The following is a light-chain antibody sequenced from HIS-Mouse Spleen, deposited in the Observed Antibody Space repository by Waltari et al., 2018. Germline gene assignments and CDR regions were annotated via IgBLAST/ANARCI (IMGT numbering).Light chain of an antibody. CDR3: QQLNSYPPT. V-gene: IGKV1-9*01. CDR2: AAS. J-gene: IGKJ1*01. CDR1: QGISSY. Sequence: DIQLTQSPSFLSASVGDRVTITCRASQGISSYLACYQQKPGKAPKLLIYAASSLQSGVPSRFCGSGSGTAFTLTISSMQHEDFATYYCQQLNSYPPTFGQGTKVEIK.